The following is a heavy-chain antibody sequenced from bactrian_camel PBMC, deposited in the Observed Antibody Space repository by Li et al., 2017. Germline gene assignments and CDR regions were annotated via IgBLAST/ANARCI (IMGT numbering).Heavy chain of an antibody. J-gene: IGHJ4*01. CDR1: GFTFSSYY. D-gene: IGHD7*01. V-gene: IGHV3S10*01. Sequence: DVQLVESGGGLVQPGGSLRLSCAASGFTFSSYYMHWVRQAPGKGLEWVSSIYTGGSTYYADSVKGRFTISRDNAKATLYLQMNNLKPEDTALYYCAADPPGAMTGDYCYSRTIGARLRGWGQGTQVT. CDR2: IYTGGST. CDR3: AADPPGAMTGDYCYSRTIGARLRG.